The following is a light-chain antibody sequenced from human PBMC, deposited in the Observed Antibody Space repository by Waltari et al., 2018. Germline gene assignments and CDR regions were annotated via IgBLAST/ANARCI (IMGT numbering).Light chain of an antibody. CDR3: QHYVRLPAT. CDR2: GAS. V-gene: IGKV3-20*01. J-gene: IGKJ1*01. CDR1: QSVGRP. Sequence: EIVLTQSPGTLSLSPGERATLSCRASQSVGRPLAWYQLKPGQAPRLLIYGASTRATGTPDRFSGSGSGTDFRLTISRLEPEDFAVYFCQHYVRLPATFGQGTRVEV.